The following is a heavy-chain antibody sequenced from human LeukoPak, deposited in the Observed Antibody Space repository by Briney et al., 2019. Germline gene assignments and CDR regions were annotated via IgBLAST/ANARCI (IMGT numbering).Heavy chain of an antibody. V-gene: IGHV3-7*01. D-gene: IGHD2-2*01. J-gene: IGHJ3*01. CDR1: GFTFRGYW. CDR3: ARDIPGAASAFDV. Sequence: GGSLRLSCAASGFTFRGYWMSWVRQAPGKGLEWVASIKDDGSEKNYGDSVKGRFTISRDNAKNSLSLQVNSLRDDDTAVYYCARDIPGAASAFDVWGQGTMVTVSS. CDR2: IKDDGSEK.